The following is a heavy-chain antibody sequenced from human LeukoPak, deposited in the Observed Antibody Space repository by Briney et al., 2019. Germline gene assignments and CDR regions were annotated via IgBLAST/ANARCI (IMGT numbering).Heavy chain of an antibody. CDR3: ARDQEGYREEGDAFDI. D-gene: IGHD1-1*01. CDR1: GFTFSSYA. J-gene: IGHJ3*02. CDR2: ISGSGGST. Sequence: PGGSLRLSCAASGFTFSSYAMSWVRQAPGKGLEWVSAISGSGGSTYYADSVKGRFTISRDNSKNTLYLQMNSLRAEDTAVYYCARDQEGYREEGDAFDIWGQGTMVTVSS. V-gene: IGHV3-23*01.